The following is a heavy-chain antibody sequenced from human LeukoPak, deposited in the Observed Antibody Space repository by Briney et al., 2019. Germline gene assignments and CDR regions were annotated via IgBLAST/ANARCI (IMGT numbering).Heavy chain of an antibody. J-gene: IGHJ3*02. V-gene: IGHV3-48*04. D-gene: IGHD5-24*01. Sequence: GGSLRLSCAASGFTFSRCSMNWVRQAPGKGLEWVSYISSSSNTIYYGDSVKGRFTISRDNAKNSLYLQMNSLRADDTAVYSCARGNGYRSAFDIWGQGTMVTVSS. CDR1: GFTFSRCS. CDR2: ISSSSNTI. CDR3: ARGNGYRSAFDI.